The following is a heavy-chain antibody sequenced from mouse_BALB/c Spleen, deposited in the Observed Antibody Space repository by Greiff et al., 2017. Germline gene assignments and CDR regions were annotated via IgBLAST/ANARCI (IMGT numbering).Heavy chain of an antibody. CDR2: IWSGGST. CDR3: ARKGNYVSYYAMDY. Sequence: QVQLKQSGPGLVQPSQSLSITCTVSGFSLTSYGVHWVRQSPGKGLEWLGVIWSGGSTDYNAAFISRLSISKDNSKSQVFFKMNRLQANDTAIYYCARKGNYVSYYAMDYWGQGTSVTVSS. V-gene: IGHV2-2*02. CDR1: GFSLTSYG. J-gene: IGHJ4*01. D-gene: IGHD2-1*01.